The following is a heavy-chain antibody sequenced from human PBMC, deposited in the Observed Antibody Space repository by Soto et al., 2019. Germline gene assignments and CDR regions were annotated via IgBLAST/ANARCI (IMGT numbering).Heavy chain of an antibody. J-gene: IGHJ4*02. CDR2: ISSNGGAK. CDR1: GFTFTSYS. Sequence: EVLLVESGGGLVQPGGSQRLSCSASGFTFTSYSIHWVRQAPGKGLEYVSGISSNGGAKYYGDSVKGRFSISRDNSKTTVYLHMSTLRLDDTAVYYCVKGTKATTLHYFDSWGQGILVTVSS. D-gene: IGHD4-17*01. V-gene: IGHV3-64D*06. CDR3: VKGTKATTLHYFDS.